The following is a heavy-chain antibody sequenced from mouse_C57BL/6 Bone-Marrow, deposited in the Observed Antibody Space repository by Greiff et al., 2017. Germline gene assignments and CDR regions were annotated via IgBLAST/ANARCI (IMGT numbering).Heavy chain of an antibody. D-gene: IGHD2-3*01. CDR1: GYAFTDYL. Sequence: VQLQQSGAELVRPGTSVKVSCKASGYAFTDYLIDWVKQRPGQGLEWIGAINPGSGGTNYNQKFKGKATLTADKSSSTAYMQLSSLTSEDSAVYFCARCESGYCCFAYWGEGTLVTVTA. V-gene: IGHV1-54*01. J-gene: IGHJ3*01. CDR3: ARCESGYCCFAY. CDR2: INPGSGGT.